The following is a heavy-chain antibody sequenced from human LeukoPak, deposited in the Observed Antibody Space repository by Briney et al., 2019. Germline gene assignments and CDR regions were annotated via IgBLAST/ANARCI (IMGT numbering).Heavy chain of an antibody. CDR3: ASPVQQLGGPGGFDP. CDR2: MNPNSGNT. Sequence: ASVKVSCKASGGTFSSYAISWVRQATGQGLEWMGWMNPNSGNTGYAQKFQGRVTMTRNTSISTAYMELSSLRSEDTAVYYCASPVQQLGGPGGFDPWGQGTLVTVSS. J-gene: IGHJ5*02. D-gene: IGHD6-6*01. CDR1: GGTFSSYA. V-gene: IGHV1-8*02.